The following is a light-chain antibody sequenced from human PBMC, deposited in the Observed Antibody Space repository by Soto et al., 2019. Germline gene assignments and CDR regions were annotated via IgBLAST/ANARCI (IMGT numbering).Light chain of an antibody. Sequence: QSALTQPASVSGSPGLSITISCTGTSSDVGGYEFVSWYQQHPDNAPKLIIYDVSDRPSGESSRFSGSKSANTASLTISGLQAEDEADYYCSSYTSSGTYVFGTGTKVTVL. V-gene: IGLV2-14*01. CDR1: SSDVGGYEF. CDR3: SSYTSSGTYV. CDR2: DVS. J-gene: IGLJ1*01.